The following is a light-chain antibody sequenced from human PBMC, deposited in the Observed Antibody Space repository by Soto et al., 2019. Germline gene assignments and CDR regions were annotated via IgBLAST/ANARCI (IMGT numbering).Light chain of an antibody. Sequence: EAVRTHSPVTLSVSPMERASLSCMASQSVAINLAWYQQKPGQAPRLLIYGASTRATGIPARFSGSGSGTDFTLTISSLQSEDFAVYYCQQYNNWPWTFGQGTKVDIK. CDR3: QQYNNWPWT. CDR1: QSVAIN. J-gene: IGKJ1*01. V-gene: IGKV3-15*01. CDR2: GAS.